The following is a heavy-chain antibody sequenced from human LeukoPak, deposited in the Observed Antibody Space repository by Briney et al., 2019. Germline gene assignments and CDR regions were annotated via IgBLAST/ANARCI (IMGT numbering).Heavy chain of an antibody. CDR2: IKQDGREK. J-gene: IGHJ6*03. D-gene: IGHD3-3*01. V-gene: IGHV3-7*01. CDR1: GCTFSSYW. CDR3: ARVGRITIFGGVTHYYYYYMDV. Sequence: GGCLRLSCAASGCTFSSYWMSWGRQAPGEGVEWVADIKQDGREKYYVDSVKGRFTISSDNAKNSTYLQMNSLRAEDTAVYYCARVGRITIFGGVTHYYYYYMDVWGKGTTVTVSS.